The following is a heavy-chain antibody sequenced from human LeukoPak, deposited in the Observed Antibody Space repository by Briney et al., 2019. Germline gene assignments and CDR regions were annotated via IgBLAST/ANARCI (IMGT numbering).Heavy chain of an antibody. Sequence: GGSLRLSCAASGFTFSSYSMNWVRQAPGKGLEWVAVIWYDGSNKYYADSVKGRFTISRDNSKNTLYLQMNSLRAEDTAVYYCARGVGVTTRFYYGMDVWGQGTTVTVSS. J-gene: IGHJ6*02. V-gene: IGHV3-33*08. CDR3: ARGVGVTTRFYYGMDV. CDR1: GFTFSSYS. D-gene: IGHD4-11*01. CDR2: IWYDGSNK.